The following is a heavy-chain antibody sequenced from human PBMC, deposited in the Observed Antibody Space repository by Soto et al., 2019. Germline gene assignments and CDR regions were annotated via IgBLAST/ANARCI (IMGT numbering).Heavy chain of an antibody. CDR3: ATPPFPVCINAICYPLDF. Sequence: QVQLVQSGAEVKNPGASVTVSCKASGYTFTHYYIHWVPQAPGQGLESMGMINPSGGSTSDAQKFQATLPMTTDTSTNTVYMDLSSLTSEDTAVYYCATPPFPVCINAICYPLDFWGQGALVTAS. CDR1: GYTFTHYY. CDR2: INPSGGST. J-gene: IGHJ4*02. V-gene: IGHV1-46*01. D-gene: IGHD2-8*01.